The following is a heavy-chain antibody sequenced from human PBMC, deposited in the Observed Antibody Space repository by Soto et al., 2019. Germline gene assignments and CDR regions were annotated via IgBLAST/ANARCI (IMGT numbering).Heavy chain of an antibody. V-gene: IGHV3-23*01. CDR3: AKFLYYYDSSGYYPFNDAFDI. D-gene: IGHD3-22*01. Sequence: EVQLLESGGGLVQPGGSLRLSCAASGFTFSSYAMSWVRQAPGKGLEWVSAISGSGGSTYYADSVKGRFTISRDNSKNTLYLQMNSLRAEDTAVYYCAKFLYYYDSSGYYPFNDAFDIWGQGTMVTVSS. CDR1: GFTFSSYA. CDR2: ISGSGGST. J-gene: IGHJ3*02.